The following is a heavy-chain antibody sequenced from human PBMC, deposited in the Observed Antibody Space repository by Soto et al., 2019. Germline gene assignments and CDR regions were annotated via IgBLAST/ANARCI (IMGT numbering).Heavy chain of an antibody. CDR3: ARDLPEYQLPANYYYGMDV. D-gene: IGHD2-2*01. CDR2: IIPIFGTA. V-gene: IGHV1-69*12. Sequence: QVQLVQSGAEVKKPGSSVKVSCKASGGTFSSYAISWVRQAPGQGLEWMGGIIPIFGTANYAQKFQGRVTITADESTSTAYMELSSLRSEDTAVYYCARDLPEYQLPANYYYGMDVWGQGTTVTVSS. CDR1: GGTFSSYA. J-gene: IGHJ6*02.